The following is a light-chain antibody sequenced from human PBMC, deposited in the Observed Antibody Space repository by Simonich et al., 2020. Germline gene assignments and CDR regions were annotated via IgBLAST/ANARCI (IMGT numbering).Light chain of an antibody. J-gene: IGLJ2*01. V-gene: IGLV2-23*01. CDR3: CSYAGSSTLV. CDR2: EGS. Sequence: QSALTQPASVSVSPGQSLTISCTGTSSDVGSYNIVSWYQQHPGKAPKLMIYEGSKRPSGVSKRVSVSKSGNTASLTISGLQAEDEADYYCCSYAGSSTLVFGGGTKLTVL. CDR1: SSDVGSYNI.